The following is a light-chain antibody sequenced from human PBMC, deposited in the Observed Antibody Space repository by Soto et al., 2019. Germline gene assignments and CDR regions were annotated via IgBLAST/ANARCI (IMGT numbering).Light chain of an antibody. V-gene: IGLV2-14*01. CDR3: SSYRSSSTYV. CDR1: SSDVGGYNY. Sequence: QSALTQPASVSGSPGQSITISCTGTSSDVGGYNYVSWYQQHPGKAPKLMIYEVSNRPSGVSTRFSGYKSGNTASLTISGLQAEDESDYYCSSYRSSSTYVFGSGTKLTVL. CDR2: EVS. J-gene: IGLJ1*01.